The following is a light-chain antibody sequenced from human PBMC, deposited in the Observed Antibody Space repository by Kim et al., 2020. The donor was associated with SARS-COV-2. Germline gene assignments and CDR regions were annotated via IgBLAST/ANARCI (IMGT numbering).Light chain of an antibody. Sequence: SASVGDRVIITCQASQDITNYLNWYQQKPGRAPELLIYEASNLHTGVPSRFSAGGSGTDFSLIIRSVQPEDIATYHCQQYDNRPHTFGQGTKLEI. V-gene: IGKV1-33*01. CDR3: QQYDNRPHT. J-gene: IGKJ2*01. CDR2: EAS. CDR1: QDITNY.